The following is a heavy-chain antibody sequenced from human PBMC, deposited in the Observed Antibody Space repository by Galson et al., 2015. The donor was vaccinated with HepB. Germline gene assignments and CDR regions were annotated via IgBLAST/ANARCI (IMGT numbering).Heavy chain of an antibody. J-gene: IGHJ4*02. CDR1: GGSISSSTYY. CDR2: IYYSGST. D-gene: IGHD3-10*01. CDR3: ATARLWFGDLSQGTFIFDY. V-gene: IGHV4-39*01. Sequence: LSLTCTVSGGSISSSTYYWGWIRQPPGKGLEWIGSIYYSGSTYYNPSLRSRVTISVDTSKNQFSLELSSVTAADTAVYYCATARLWFGDLSQGTFIFDYWGQGTLVAVSS.